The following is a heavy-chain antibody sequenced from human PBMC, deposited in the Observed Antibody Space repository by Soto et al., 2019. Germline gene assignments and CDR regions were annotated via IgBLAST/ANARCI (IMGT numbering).Heavy chain of an antibody. D-gene: IGHD5-18*01. CDR2: ISWNSGDI. V-gene: IGHV3-9*01. CDR3: AKDAIHVLLGYTYGAGGMDV. Sequence: GGSLRLSCAASGFTFDDYAMHWVRLAPGKGLEWVSGISWNSGDIYYADSVKGRLTISRDNARNSLYLQMNSLRPDDTAMYYCAKDAIHVLLGYTYGAGGMDVWDQGTTVTVSS. CDR1: GFTFDDYA. J-gene: IGHJ6*02.